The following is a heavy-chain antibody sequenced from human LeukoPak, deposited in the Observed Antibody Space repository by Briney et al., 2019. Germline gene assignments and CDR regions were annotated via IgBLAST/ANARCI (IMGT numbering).Heavy chain of an antibody. Sequence: TGGSLRLSCAASGFTFSSYSMNWVRQAPGKGLEWVSSISSSSSYIYYADSVKGRFTISRDNAKNSLYLQMNSLRAEDTAVYYCARQCPVPPPNPGDYFDYWGQGTLVTVSS. CDR3: ARQCPVPPPNPGDYFDY. V-gene: IGHV3-21*01. CDR2: ISSSSSYI. J-gene: IGHJ4*02. D-gene: IGHD7-27*01. CDR1: GFTFSSYS.